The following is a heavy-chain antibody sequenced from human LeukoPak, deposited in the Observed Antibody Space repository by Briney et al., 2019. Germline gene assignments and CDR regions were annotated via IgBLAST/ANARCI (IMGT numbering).Heavy chain of an antibody. CDR3: ARDMGYTAMAYRVGWFDP. CDR1: GYTFTSYG. Sequence: GASVKVSCKASGYTFTSYGISWVRQAPGQGLEWMGWISAYNGNTNYAQKLQGRVTMTTDTSTSTAYMELRSLRSDDTAVYYCARDMGYTAMAYRVGWFDPWGQGTLVTVSS. V-gene: IGHV1-18*01. D-gene: IGHD5-18*01. J-gene: IGHJ5*02. CDR2: ISAYNGNT.